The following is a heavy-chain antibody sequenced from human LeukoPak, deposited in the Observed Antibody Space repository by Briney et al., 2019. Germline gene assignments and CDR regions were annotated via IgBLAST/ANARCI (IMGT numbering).Heavy chain of an antibody. D-gene: IGHD3-10*01. CDR3: AKGDSYGSGSYFYYYYYYYMDV. CDR1: GVTFSSDA. Sequence: GGALRLSCAASGVTFSSDAMSWVREAPGEGLEWGSAICGRGGSTYYADSVRGRFTISRDNSKNTPYLQMNSLRAKDTAVYYFAKGDSYGSGSYFYYYYYYYMDVWGKGTTVTVSS. J-gene: IGHJ6*03. V-gene: IGHV3-23*01. CDR2: ICGRGGST.